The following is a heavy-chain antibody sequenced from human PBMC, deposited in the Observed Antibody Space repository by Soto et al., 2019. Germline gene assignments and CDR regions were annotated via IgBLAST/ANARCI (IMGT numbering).Heavy chain of an antibody. V-gene: IGHV1-2*04. CDR3: ARAGQCTNGVCYSVSLFDS. CDR2: INPNSGGT. Sequence: GASVKVSCKASGYTFTGYYMHWVRQAPGQGLEWMGWINPNSGGTNYAQKFQGWVTMTRDTSISTAYMELSRLRSDDTAVYYCARAGQCTNGVCYSVSLFDSRGQGTLVTGSS. D-gene: IGHD2-8*01. CDR1: GYTFTGYY. J-gene: IGHJ1*01.